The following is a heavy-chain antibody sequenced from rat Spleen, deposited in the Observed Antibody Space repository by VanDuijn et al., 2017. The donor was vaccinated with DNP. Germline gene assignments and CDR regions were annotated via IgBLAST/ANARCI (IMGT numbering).Heavy chain of an antibody. V-gene: IGHV5-22*01. J-gene: IGHJ2*01. CDR3: ARAPNYGD. D-gene: IGHD1-11*01. CDR2: ISYEGSST. CDR1: GFTFSDYN. Sequence: EVRLVESGGGLVQPGRSLKLSCAASGFTFSDYNMAWVRQAPKKGLEWVATISYEGSSTYYGDSVKGRFTISRDNAKNTLYLQMNSLRSEDTATYYCARAPNYGDWGQGVMVTVSS.